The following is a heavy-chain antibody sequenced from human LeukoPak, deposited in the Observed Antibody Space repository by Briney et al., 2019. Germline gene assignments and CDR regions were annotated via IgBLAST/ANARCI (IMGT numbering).Heavy chain of an antibody. D-gene: IGHD5-18*01. CDR2: ISAYNGNT. J-gene: IGHJ4*02. Sequence: ASVKVSCKASGYTFTSYGISWVRQAPGQGLEWMGWISAYNGNTNYAQKLQGRVTMTTDTSTSTAYMELRSLRSDDAAVYYCATHVDTAMGYYFDYWGQGTLVTVSS. V-gene: IGHV1-18*01. CDR3: ATHVDTAMGYYFDY. CDR1: GYTFTSYG.